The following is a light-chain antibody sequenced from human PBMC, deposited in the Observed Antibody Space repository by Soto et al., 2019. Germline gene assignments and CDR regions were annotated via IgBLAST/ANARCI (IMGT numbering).Light chain of an antibody. CDR1: QSLSGW. V-gene: IGKV1-5*01. J-gene: IGKJ1*01. CDR2: DTS. CDR3: QQYNSYSRT. Sequence: DIQMTQSPSTLSASVGDRVTITCRASQSLSGWLAWYQQKPGKAPNLLIYDTSTLKSGVPSRFSGSGSRTDFTLTISSLQPEDFATYYCQQYNSYSRTFGQGTKVEV.